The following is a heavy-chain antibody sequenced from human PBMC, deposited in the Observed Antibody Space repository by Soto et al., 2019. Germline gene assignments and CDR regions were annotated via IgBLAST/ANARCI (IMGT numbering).Heavy chain of an antibody. Sequence: PSETLSLTCAVYGGSFSGYYWSWIRQPPGKGLEWIGEINHSGSTNYNPSLKSRVTISVDTSNNQFSLKLSSVTAADTAVYYCVIVCYDVTIFGVPRVDYWGQGTLVTVSS. CDR1: GGSFSGYY. CDR2: INHSGST. J-gene: IGHJ4*02. CDR3: VIVCYDVTIFGVPRVDY. V-gene: IGHV4-34*01. D-gene: IGHD3-3*01.